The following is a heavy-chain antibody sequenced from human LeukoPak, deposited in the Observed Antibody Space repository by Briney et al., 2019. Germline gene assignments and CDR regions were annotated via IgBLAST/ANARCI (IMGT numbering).Heavy chain of an antibody. CDR2: ISSSGSTI. Sequence: GGSLRLSCAASGFTFSNYAMSWVRQAPGKGLEWVSYISSSGSTIYYADSVKGRFTISRDNAKNSLYLQMNSLRAEDTAVYYCARRYCSSTSCHFDYWGQGTLVTVSS. CDR1: GFTFSNYA. J-gene: IGHJ4*02. D-gene: IGHD2-2*01. CDR3: ARRYCSSTSCHFDY. V-gene: IGHV3-11*04.